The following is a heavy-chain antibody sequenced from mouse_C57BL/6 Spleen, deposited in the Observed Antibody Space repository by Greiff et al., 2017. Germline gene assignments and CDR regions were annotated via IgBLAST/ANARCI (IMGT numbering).Heavy chain of an antibody. V-gene: IGHV3-6*01. J-gene: IGHJ2*01. Sequence: ESGPGLVKPSQSLSLTCSVTGYSITSGYYWNWIRQFPGNKLEWMGYISYDGSNNYNPSLKNRISITRDTSKNQFFLKLNSVTTEDTATYYCARDLTTVPYYFDYWGQGTTLTVSS. CDR1: GYSITSGYY. CDR3: ARDLTTVPYYFDY. D-gene: IGHD1-1*01. CDR2: ISYDGSN.